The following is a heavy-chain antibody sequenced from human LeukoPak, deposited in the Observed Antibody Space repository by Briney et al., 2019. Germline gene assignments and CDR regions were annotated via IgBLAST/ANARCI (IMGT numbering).Heavy chain of an antibody. Sequence: PSETLSLTCTVSGGSISSSTHYWGWIRQPPGKGLEYIGTIYYSGSTYYNPSLRSRVTMSVDTSKKQFSLKLSSVTAADTAVYYCARHSPLTIFGGVADAFDIWGQGTMVTVSS. CDR1: GGSISSSTHY. V-gene: IGHV4-39*01. J-gene: IGHJ3*02. CDR3: ARHSPLTIFGGVADAFDI. CDR2: IYYSGST. D-gene: IGHD3-3*01.